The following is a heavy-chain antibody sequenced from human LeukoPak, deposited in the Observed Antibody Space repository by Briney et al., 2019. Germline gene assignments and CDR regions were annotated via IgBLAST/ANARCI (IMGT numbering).Heavy chain of an antibody. D-gene: IGHD6-13*01. CDR2: IYYSGST. Sequence: PSETLSLTCTVSGGSISSSSYYWGWIRQPPGKGLEWIGYIYYSGSTNYNPSLKSRVTVSVDTSKNQFSLKLSSVTAADTAVYYCARCPSSSWFDYWGQGTLVTVSS. V-gene: IGHV4-61*05. CDR1: GGSISSSSYY. J-gene: IGHJ4*02. CDR3: ARCPSSSWFDY.